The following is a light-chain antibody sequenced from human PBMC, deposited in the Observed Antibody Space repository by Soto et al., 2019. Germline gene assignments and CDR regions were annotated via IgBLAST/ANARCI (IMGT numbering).Light chain of an antibody. Sequence: DIQMTQSPSSLSASVRDRVTITCRASQGISNYLAWYQQKPGKVPKLLIYAASTLQSGVPSRFSGSGSGTDFTLTISSLQTEDVANYYCQKYDSAPCTFGTGTNVEIK. CDR2: AAS. CDR1: QGISNY. V-gene: IGKV1-27*01. CDR3: QKYDSAPCT. J-gene: IGKJ1*01.